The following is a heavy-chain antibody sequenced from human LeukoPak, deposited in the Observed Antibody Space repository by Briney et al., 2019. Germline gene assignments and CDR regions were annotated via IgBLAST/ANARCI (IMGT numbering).Heavy chain of an antibody. J-gene: IGHJ4*02. CDR2: IYYSGST. Sequence: KPSETLSLTCTVSGGSISSGDYYWSWIRQPPGKGLEWIGYIYYSGSTYYNPSLKSRVTISVDTSKNQFSLKLSSVTAADTAVYYCASRRVMVRGVMLDYWGQGTLVTVSS. D-gene: IGHD3-10*01. CDR3: ASRRVMVRGVMLDY. V-gene: IGHV4-30-4*08. CDR1: GGSISSGDYY.